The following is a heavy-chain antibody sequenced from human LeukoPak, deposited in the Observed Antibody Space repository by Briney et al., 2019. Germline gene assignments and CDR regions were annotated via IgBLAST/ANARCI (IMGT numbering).Heavy chain of an antibody. J-gene: IGHJ4*02. CDR3: ARGDGGCSGGTCFSVYYFDY. D-gene: IGHD2-15*01. CDR1: GASISSSSYY. CDR2: IYYIGSI. Sequence: SETLSLTCTVSGASISSSSYYWGWIRQPPGKGLEWIGSIYYIGSINYNPSLRSRVTISVDTSKNQLSLRLSSVTAADTAVYYCARGDGGCSGGTCFSVYYFDYWGQGTLVTVSS. V-gene: IGHV4-39*01.